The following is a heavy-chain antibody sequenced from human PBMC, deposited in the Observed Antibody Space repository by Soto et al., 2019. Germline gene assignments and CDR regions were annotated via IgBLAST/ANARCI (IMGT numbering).Heavy chain of an antibody. V-gene: IGHV4-39*01. J-gene: IGHJ5*02. CDR3: ARGTIQLWSRDNWFDP. CDR1: GGSISSSSNH. D-gene: IGHD5-18*01. Sequence: PSETLSLTCTVSGGSISSSSNHWGWIRQPPGKGLEWIGNIYYSENTYYNPSLKSRVTISVDTSKNQFSLKLSSVTAADTAVYYCARGTIQLWSRDNWFDPWGQGTLVTVSS. CDR2: IYYSENT.